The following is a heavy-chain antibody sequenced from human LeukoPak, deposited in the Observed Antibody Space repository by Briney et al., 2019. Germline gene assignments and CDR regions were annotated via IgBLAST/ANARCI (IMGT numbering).Heavy chain of an antibody. CDR2: MNPNSGNT. D-gene: IGHD2-21*02. Sequence: ASVKVSCKASGYTFTSYDINWVRQATGQGLEWMGWMNPNSGNTGYAQKFQGRVTMTRNTSISTAYIELSSLRSEDTAVYYCARGLSLQTSTAAIWGQGTLVTVSS. J-gene: IGHJ4*02. CDR1: GYTFTSYD. V-gene: IGHV1-8*01. CDR3: ARGLSLQTSTAAI.